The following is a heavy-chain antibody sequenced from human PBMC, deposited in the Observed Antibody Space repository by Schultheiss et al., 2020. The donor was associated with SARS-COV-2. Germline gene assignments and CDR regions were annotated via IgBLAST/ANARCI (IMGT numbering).Heavy chain of an antibody. Sequence: SETLSLTCTVSGGSISSYYWSWIRQPAGKGLEWIGRIYTSGSTYYNPSLKSRVTISVDTSKNQFSLKLSSVTAADTAVYYCARRGGSGWHFDYWGQGTLVTVSS. J-gene: IGHJ4*02. CDR1: GGSISSYY. CDR3: ARRGGSGWHFDY. D-gene: IGHD6-19*01. CDR2: IYTSGST. V-gene: IGHV4-4*07.